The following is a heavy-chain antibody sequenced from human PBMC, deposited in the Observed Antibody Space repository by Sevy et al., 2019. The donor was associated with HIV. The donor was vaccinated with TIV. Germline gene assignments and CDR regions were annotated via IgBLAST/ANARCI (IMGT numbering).Heavy chain of an antibody. D-gene: IGHD3-3*01. CDR3: ARGVRYYDFWSGYPWFDP. Sequence: SETLFLTCTVSGGSISSYYWSWIRQPPGKGLEWIGYIYYSGSTNYNPSLKSRVTISVDTSKNQFSLKLSSVTAADTAVYYCARGVRYYDFWSGYPWFDPWGQGTLVTVSS. CDR1: GGSISSYY. J-gene: IGHJ5*02. V-gene: IGHV4-59*01. CDR2: IYYSGST.